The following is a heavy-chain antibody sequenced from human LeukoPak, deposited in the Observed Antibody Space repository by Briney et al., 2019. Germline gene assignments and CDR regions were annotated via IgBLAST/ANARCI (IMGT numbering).Heavy chain of an antibody. Sequence: GGSLGLSCAASGFTFSSYAMSWVRQAPGKGLEWVSAISGSGGSTYYADSVKGRFTISRDNSKNTLYLQMNSLRAEDTAVYYCANQVRSGWWHFDYWGQGTLVTVSS. V-gene: IGHV3-23*01. CDR1: GFTFSSYA. CDR3: ANQVRSGWWHFDY. J-gene: IGHJ4*02. CDR2: ISGSGGST. D-gene: IGHD6-19*01.